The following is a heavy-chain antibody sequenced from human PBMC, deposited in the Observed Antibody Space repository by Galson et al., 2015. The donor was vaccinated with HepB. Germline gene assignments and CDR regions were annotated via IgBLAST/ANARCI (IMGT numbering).Heavy chain of an antibody. Sequence: SLRLSCAASGFTFSSYSMNWVRQAPGKGLEWVSYISSSSSTIYYADSVKGRFTISRDNAKNSLYLQMNSLRAEDTAVYYCARRAVTTYYYYMDVWGKGTTVTVSS. CDR3: ARRAVTTYYYYMDV. CDR2: ISSSSSTI. CDR1: GFTFSSYS. J-gene: IGHJ6*03. D-gene: IGHD4-17*01. V-gene: IGHV3-48*01.